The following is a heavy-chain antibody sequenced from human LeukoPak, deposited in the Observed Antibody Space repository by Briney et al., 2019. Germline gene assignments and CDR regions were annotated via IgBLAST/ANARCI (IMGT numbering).Heavy chain of an antibody. CDR1: GGSFRSPA. CDR2: IIPTLGMV. D-gene: IGHD1-1*01. J-gene: IGHJ4*02. Sequence: GSAVKVSCKTSGGSFRSPAISWVRQAPGQGLEWIGRIIPTLGMVHHAQKFQGRVTITADESTSTAYMELSSLRSEDTAVYYCARAAAPGTTPSKYYFDYWGQGTLVTVSS. CDR3: ARAAAPGTTPSKYYFDY. V-gene: IGHV1-69*04.